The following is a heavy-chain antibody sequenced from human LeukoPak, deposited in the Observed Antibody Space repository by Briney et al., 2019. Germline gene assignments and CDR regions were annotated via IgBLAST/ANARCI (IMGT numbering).Heavy chain of an antibody. CDR1: GFTFSSHW. Sequence: GGSLRLSCAASGFTFSSHWMHWVRQAPGKGLVWVSRINSDGSSISYADSVKGRFTISRDNAKNTLYLQMNSLRAEDTAVYYCARGYSSGLHFDYWGQGTLVTVSS. CDR3: ARGYSSGLHFDY. D-gene: IGHD6-19*01. V-gene: IGHV3-74*01. CDR2: INSDGSSI. J-gene: IGHJ4*02.